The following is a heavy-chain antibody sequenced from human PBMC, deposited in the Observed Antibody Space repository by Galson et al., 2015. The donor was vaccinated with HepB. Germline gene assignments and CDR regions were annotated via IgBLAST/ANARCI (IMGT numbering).Heavy chain of an antibody. CDR1: GFTFSSYA. CDR2: ISYDGSNK. V-gene: IGHV3-30-3*01. CDR3: ARVLVPEEFSALGYYYGMDV. D-gene: IGHD3-16*02. J-gene: IGHJ6*02. Sequence: SLRLSCAASGFTFSSYAMHWVHQAPGKGLECVAVISYDGSNKYYADSVKGRFTISRDNSKNTLYLQMNSLRAEDTAVYYCARVLVPEEFSALGYYYGMDVWGQGTTVTVSS.